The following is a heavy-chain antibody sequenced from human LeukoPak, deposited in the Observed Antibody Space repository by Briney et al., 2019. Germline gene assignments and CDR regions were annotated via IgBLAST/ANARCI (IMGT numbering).Heavy chain of an antibody. CDR1: GFTVSINY. D-gene: IGHD3-3*01. Sequence: GGSLRLSCAAAGFTVSINYMSWVRQAPGKGREWVAYISSSSSTIYYADSVKGRFTISRDNAKNSLYLQMNSLRAEDTAVYYCASSNYDFWSGYPTNWFDPWGQGTLVTVSS. CDR2: ISSSSSTI. CDR3: ASSNYDFWSGYPTNWFDP. J-gene: IGHJ5*02. V-gene: IGHV3-48*04.